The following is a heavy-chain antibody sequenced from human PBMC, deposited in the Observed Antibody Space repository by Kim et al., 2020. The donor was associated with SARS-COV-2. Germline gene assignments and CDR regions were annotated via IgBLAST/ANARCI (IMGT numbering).Heavy chain of an antibody. J-gene: IGHJ5*02. CDR1: GGSFSGYY. CDR3: ARGRGAPLWFGAGNWFDP. Sequence: SETLSLTCAVYGGSFSGYYWSWIRQPPGKGLEWIGEINHSGSTNYNPSLKSRVTISVDTSKNQFSLKLSSVTAEDTAGYYCARGRGAPLWFGAGNWFDPWGEGTLVTVSS. V-gene: IGHV4-34*01. CDR2: INHSGST. D-gene: IGHD3-10*01.